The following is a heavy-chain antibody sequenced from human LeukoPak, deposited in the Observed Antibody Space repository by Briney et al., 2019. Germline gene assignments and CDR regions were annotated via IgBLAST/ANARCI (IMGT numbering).Heavy chain of an antibody. J-gene: IGHJ3*02. CDR3: ARTSYRPDYGGADAFDI. D-gene: IGHD4-17*01. Sequence: SETLSLTCAVSGYSISSSNWWGWIRQPPGKGLEWIGYIYYSGSTNYNPSLKSRVTMSVDTSKNQFSLKLSSVTALDTAVYYYARTSYRPDYGGADAFDIWGQGTMVTVSS. CDR2: IYYSGST. V-gene: IGHV4-28*06. CDR1: GYSISSSNW.